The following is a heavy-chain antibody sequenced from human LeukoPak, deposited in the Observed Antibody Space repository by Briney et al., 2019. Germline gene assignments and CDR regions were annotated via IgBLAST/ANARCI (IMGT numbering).Heavy chain of an antibody. CDR1: GFTFSSYS. CDR2: ISSSSSTI. J-gene: IGHJ5*02. D-gene: IGHD2-2*01. V-gene: IGHV3-48*01. Sequence: PGGSLRLSCAASGFTFSSYSMNWVRQAPGKGLEWVSYISSSSSTIYYADSVKGRFTISRDNSKNTLYLQMNSLRAEDTAVYYCAKDGSSHCSSTSCYAYNWFDPWGQGTLVTVSS. CDR3: AKDGSSHCSSTSCYAYNWFDP.